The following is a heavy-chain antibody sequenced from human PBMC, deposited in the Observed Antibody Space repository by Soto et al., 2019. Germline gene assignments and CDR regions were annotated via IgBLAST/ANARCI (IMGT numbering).Heavy chain of an antibody. Sequence: QVQLQVSAPGLVKPSETLSLTCTVSGDSISAYSWSWVRQPPGKGLEWIGNIHYNGNTKYNPSLKSRVTMSVDTSKNQFTLKLISVTAADTAKYFCAREGNLGRWLQPLDFWGQGTLFTVSS. J-gene: IGHJ4*02. CDR1: GDSISAYS. V-gene: IGHV4-59*01. CDR2: IHYNGNT. D-gene: IGHD5-12*01. CDR3: AREGNLGRWLQPLDF.